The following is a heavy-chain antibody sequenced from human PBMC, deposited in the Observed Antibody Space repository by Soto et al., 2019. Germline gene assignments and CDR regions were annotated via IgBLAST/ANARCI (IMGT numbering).Heavy chain of an antibody. CDR1: GGSYSGGGGY. Sequence: QVQLQESGPGLVEPSQSLSLTCTVSGGSYSGGGGYWSWVRQHPGKGLAWIGCLCSSGATYYNPSHNARVTISVVTSKSQRSLRLTSMPAAFTAVYYYTRGRAPSISVGGNGMDVWVQGPTVTVSS. CDR3: TRGRAPSISVGGNGMDV. V-gene: IGHV4-31*03. CDR2: LCSSGAT. D-gene: IGHD3-16*01. J-gene: IGHJ6*02.